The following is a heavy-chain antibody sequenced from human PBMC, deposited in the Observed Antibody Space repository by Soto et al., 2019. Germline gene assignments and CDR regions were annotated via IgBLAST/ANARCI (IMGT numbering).Heavy chain of an antibody. CDR1: GGSISSSSYY. CDR3: ATKTGRGWADGMDV. J-gene: IGHJ6*02. D-gene: IGHD6-19*01. V-gene: IGHV4-39*01. Sequence: SETLSLTCTVSGGSISSSSYYWGRIRQPPGKGLEWIGSIYYSGSTYYNPSLKSRVTISVDTSKNQFSLKLSSVTAADTAVYYCATKTGRGWADGMDVSGQAPTLSVSS. CDR2: IYYSGST.